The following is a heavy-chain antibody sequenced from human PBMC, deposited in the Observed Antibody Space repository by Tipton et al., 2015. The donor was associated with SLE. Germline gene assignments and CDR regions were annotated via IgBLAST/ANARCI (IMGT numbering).Heavy chain of an antibody. D-gene: IGHD2-2*01. Sequence: TLSLTCTASGGSISSHYWSWIRQPPGKGLEYIGYIYYSGSTIYNPSLKSRVTISVDTSKNQFSLKLSSVTAAATAVYYCARRMPSTLGFDFWGQGTLVTVSS. CDR3: ARRMPSTLGFDF. CDR1: GGSISSHY. V-gene: IGHV4-59*11. J-gene: IGHJ4*02. CDR2: IYYSGST.